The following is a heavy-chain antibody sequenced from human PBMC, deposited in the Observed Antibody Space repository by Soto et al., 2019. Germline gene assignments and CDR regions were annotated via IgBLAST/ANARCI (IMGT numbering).Heavy chain of an antibody. V-gene: IGHV5-51*01. J-gene: IGHJ4*02. Sequence: GESLKISCQASGYSFTNYCLGWVRQMPGKGLEWMGIIYPGDSDARYSRSFQGQVTISADKSITTAYLQWSSLKASDTAMYYCGRLVVAGTADYFDYWGQGTLVTVSS. D-gene: IGHD6-19*01. CDR1: GYSFTNYC. CDR3: GRLVVAGTADYFDY. CDR2: IYPGDSDA.